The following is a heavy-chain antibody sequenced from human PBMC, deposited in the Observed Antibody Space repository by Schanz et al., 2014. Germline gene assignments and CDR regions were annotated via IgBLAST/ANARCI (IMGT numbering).Heavy chain of an antibody. CDR1: GYTFTSYG. Sequence: QVQLVQSGAEVKKPGASVKVSCKASGYTFTSYGINWVRQAPGQGPEWIGWISAYTNNTNYAQKVQGRVTMTTDTSTSTAYMELRSLRSDDTAVYYCARVQDDILTGSEYYYGMDVWGQGTMVTVSS. D-gene: IGHD3-9*01. J-gene: IGHJ6*02. CDR3: ARVQDDILTGSEYYYGMDV. CDR2: ISAYTNNT. V-gene: IGHV1-18*01.